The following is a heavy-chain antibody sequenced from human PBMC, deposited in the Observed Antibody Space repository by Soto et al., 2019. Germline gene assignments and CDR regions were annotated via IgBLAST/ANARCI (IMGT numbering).Heavy chain of an antibody. CDR1: GGSISSGGYY. Sequence: TLSLTSTVSGGSISSGGYYWSWIRQHPGKGLEWIGYIYYSGSTYYNPSLKSRVTISVDTSKNQFSLKLSSVTAADTAVYYCARDTETGRNDYWGQGTLVTVSS. CDR3: ARDTETGRNDY. J-gene: IGHJ4*02. V-gene: IGHV4-31*03. CDR2: IYYSGST. D-gene: IGHD1-1*01.